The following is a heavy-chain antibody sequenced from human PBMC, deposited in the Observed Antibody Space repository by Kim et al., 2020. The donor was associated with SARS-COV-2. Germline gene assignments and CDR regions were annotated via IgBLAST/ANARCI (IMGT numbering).Heavy chain of an antibody. CDR3: TKDGSGYSN. V-gene: IGHV3-23*01. CDR1: GFTFSSFA. CDR2: VSSSGDTT. Sequence: GSLRLSCAASGFTFSSFAMTWVRQAPGKGLESVSVVSSSGDTTYYADSVKGRFTISRDNSKNMLYLQMNSLRAEDTAVYYCTKDGSGYSNWGQGTLVTVSS. D-gene: IGHD3-22*01. J-gene: IGHJ4*02.